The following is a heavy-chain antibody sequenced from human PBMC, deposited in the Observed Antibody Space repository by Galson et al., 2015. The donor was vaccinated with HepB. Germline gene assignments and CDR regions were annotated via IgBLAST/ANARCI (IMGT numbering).Heavy chain of an antibody. Sequence: CAISGDSVSSNSAAWNWIRQSPSRGLEWLGRTYYRSKWYDDYAVSVKSRITINPDTSKNQFSLQLNSVTPEDTAVYYCARRTHMVRGVPSYYYYSGMDVWGQGTTVTVSS. V-gene: IGHV6-1*01. CDR1: GDSVSSNSAA. D-gene: IGHD3-10*01. CDR2: TYYRSKWYD. J-gene: IGHJ6*02. CDR3: ARRTHMVRGVPSYYYYSGMDV.